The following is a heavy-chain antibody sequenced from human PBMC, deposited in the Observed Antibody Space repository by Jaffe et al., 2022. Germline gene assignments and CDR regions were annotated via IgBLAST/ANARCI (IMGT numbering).Heavy chain of an antibody. D-gene: IGHD6-19*01. CDR2: ISSSSSYI. Sequence: EVQLVESGGGLVKPGGSLRLSCAASGFTFSSYSMNWVRQAPGKGLEWVSSISSSSSYIYYADSVKGRFTISRDNAKNSLYLQMNSLRAEDTAVYYCARSIAVAGPYWYFDLWGRGTLVTVSS. V-gene: IGHV3-21*01. CDR3: ARSIAVAGPYWYFDL. J-gene: IGHJ2*01. CDR1: GFTFSSYS.